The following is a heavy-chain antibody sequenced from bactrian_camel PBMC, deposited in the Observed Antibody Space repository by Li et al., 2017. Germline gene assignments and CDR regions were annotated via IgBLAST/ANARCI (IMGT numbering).Heavy chain of an antibody. Sequence: HVQLVESGGGSVQAGGSLRLSCVASRSTPDRHSGYCMGWFRQAPGKEREAIAAISSGGRATTFDDSMKGRFTISQDNAKTTLYLQMDSLKPDDTAMYFCAAAGPLSGYRCYTRTESEYEYWGQGTQVTVS. CDR3: AAAGPLSGYRCYTRTESEYEY. CDR1: RSTPDRHSGYC. D-gene: IGHD3*01. V-gene: IGHV3-3*01. CDR2: ISSGGRAT. J-gene: IGHJ4*01.